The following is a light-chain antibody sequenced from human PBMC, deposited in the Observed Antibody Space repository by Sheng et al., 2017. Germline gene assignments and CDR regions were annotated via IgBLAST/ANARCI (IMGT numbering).Light chain of an antibody. V-gene: IGKV1-NL1*01. J-gene: IGKJ4*01. Sequence: TQSPGTLSLSPGEGATLSCRAGQSVSAGHFAWYQQKPGKAPKLLLYAASTLESGVPSRFSGSGSGTDYSLTISSLQPEDFATYYCQQYYGAPLTFGGGTKVEIK. CDR2: AAS. CDR3: QQYYGAPLT. CDR1: QSVSAGH.